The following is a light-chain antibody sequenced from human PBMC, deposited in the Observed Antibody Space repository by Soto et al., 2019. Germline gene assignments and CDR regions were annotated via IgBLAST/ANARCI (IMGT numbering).Light chain of an antibody. Sequence: DVVITQSPLSLPVTLGQPASISCRSSQSLVYSDGNTYLNWFHQRPGQSPRRLIHKVSNRDSGVPDRFSGSGSDTDFTLSISRVEADDVGVFYCMQGISFTFGQGTKVDIK. CDR3: MQGISFT. CDR1: QSLVYSDGNTY. V-gene: IGKV2-30*01. CDR2: KVS. J-gene: IGKJ1*01.